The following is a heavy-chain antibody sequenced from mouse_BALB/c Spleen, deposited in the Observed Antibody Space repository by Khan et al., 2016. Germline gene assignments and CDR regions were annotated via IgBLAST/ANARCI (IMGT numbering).Heavy chain of an antibody. CDR2: INPSSGYT. D-gene: IGHD2-14*01. J-gene: IGHJ4*01. CDR1: GYTFTSYT. CDR3: ARSRCRYPYAMEY. V-gene: IGHV1-4*01. Sequence: QVQLKQSGAELARPGASVKMSCKASGYTFTSYTMHWVKQRPGQGLEWIGYINPSSGYTNYNQKFKDKATLTADKSSSTAYMQLSSLTSEDSAVSYCARSRCRYPYAMEYWGQGTSVTVSS.